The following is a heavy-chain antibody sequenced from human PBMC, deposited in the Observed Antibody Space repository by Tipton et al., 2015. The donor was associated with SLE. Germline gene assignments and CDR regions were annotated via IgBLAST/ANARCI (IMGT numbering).Heavy chain of an antibody. CDR2: IYYSGST. CDR3: GAGDRDDYYGMDV. CDR1: GYSISSSNW. J-gene: IGHJ6*02. D-gene: IGHD4-17*01. V-gene: IGHV4-28*06. Sequence: TLSLTCAVSGYSISSSNWWGWIRQPPGKGLEWIGYIYYSGSTNYNPSLKSRVTMSVDRSKNQFSLKLSSVTALDTAVYYCGAGDRDDYYGMDVWGQGTTVTVSS.